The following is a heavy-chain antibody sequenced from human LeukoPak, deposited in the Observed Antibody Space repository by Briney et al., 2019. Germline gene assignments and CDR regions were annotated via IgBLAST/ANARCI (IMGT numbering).Heavy chain of an antibody. D-gene: IGHD5-18*01. CDR1: GYTFTGYY. CDR2: ISAYNGNT. CDR3: TRPGYSVDY. V-gene: IGHV1-18*04. Sequence: GASVKVSCKASGYTFTGYYMHWVRQAPGQGLEWMGWISAYNGNTNYAQKLQGRVTMTTDTSTSTAYMELRSLRSDDTAVYYCTRPGYSVDYWGQGTLVTVSS. J-gene: IGHJ4*02.